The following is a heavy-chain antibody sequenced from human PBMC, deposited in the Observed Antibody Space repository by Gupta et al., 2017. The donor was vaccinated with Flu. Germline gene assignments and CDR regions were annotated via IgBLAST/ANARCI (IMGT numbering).Heavy chain of an antibody. D-gene: IGHD2-2*02. J-gene: IGHJ6*03. CDR2: IIPIFGTA. V-gene: IGHV1-69*01. Sequence: MGGIIPIFGTANYAQKFQGRVTITADESTSTAYMELSSLRSEDTAVYYCASRGGLCSSTSCYTVDYYYYMDVWGKGTTVTVSS. CDR3: ASRGGLCSSTSCYTVDYYYYMDV.